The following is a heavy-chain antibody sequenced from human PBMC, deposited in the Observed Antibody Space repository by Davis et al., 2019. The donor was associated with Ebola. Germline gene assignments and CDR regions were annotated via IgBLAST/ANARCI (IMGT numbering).Heavy chain of an antibody. Sequence: GESLKISCAASGFTFSSYAMHWVRQAPGKGLEWVAVISYDGSNKYYADSVKGRFTISRDNSKNTLYLQMNSLRAEDTAVYYCAKVVGAGGAFDIWGQGTMVTVSS. CDR2: ISYDGSNK. D-gene: IGHD1-26*01. V-gene: IGHV3-30-3*01. CDR3: AKVVGAGGAFDI. CDR1: GFTFSSYA. J-gene: IGHJ3*02.